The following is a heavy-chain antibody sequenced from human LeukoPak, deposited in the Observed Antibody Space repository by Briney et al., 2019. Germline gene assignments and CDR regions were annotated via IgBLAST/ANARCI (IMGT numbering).Heavy chain of an antibody. CDR3: ARGDTYYDSSGYGKFFDY. J-gene: IGHJ4*02. CDR2: INHSGST. V-gene: IGHV4-34*01. CDR1: GGSFSGYY. D-gene: IGHD3-22*01. Sequence: SETLSLTCAVYGGSFSGYYWSWIRQPPGKGLEWIGEINHSGSTNYNPSLKSRVTISVDPSKTQFSLKLSSVTATDTAVYYCARGDTYYDSSGYGKFFDYWGQGTLVTVSS.